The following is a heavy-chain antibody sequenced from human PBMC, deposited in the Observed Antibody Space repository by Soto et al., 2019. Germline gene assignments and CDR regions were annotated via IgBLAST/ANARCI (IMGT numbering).Heavy chain of an antibody. J-gene: IGHJ3*02. CDR3: ARDLLPYYYDSSGYPVDAFDI. CDR2: ISSSSSYI. D-gene: IGHD3-22*01. V-gene: IGHV3-21*01. CDR1: GFTFSSYS. Sequence: GGSPRLSCAASGFTFSSYSMTWVRQATGKGLEWVSSISSSSSYIYHADSVKGRFTISRDNAKNSLYLQMNRLRAEDMAVYYCARDLLPYYYDSSGYPVDAFDIWGQGTMVTVSS.